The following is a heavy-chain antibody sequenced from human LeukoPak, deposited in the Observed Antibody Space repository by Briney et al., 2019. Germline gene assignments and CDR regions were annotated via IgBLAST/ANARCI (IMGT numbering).Heavy chain of an antibody. J-gene: IGHJ4*02. CDR2: IYTSGST. CDR3: ARLRGLSGSYPFDY. V-gene: IGHV4-61*02. CDR1: GGSISSGSYY. D-gene: IGHD1-26*01. Sequence: PSQTLSLTCTVSGGSISSGSYYWSWIRQPAGKGLEWIGRIYTSGSTNYNPSLKSRVTISVDTSKNQFSLKLSSVTAADTAVYYCARLRGLSGSYPFDYWGQGTLVTVSS.